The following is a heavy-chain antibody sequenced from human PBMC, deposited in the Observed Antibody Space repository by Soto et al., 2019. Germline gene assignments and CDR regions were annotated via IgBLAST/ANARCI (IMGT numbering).Heavy chain of an antibody. CDR2: IYHGGST. V-gene: IGHV4-30-2*01. Sequence: PSETLSLTXTVSGDSSSSGGYSWSWIRQPPGKGLEWIGYIYHGGSTSYNPSLKSRVTISVDGSKNQFSLKMNSVTAADTAVYYCARGSIEYFDYWGQGTLVTVSS. CDR1: GDSSSSGGYS. CDR3: ARGSIEYFDY. J-gene: IGHJ4*02. D-gene: IGHD2-2*01.